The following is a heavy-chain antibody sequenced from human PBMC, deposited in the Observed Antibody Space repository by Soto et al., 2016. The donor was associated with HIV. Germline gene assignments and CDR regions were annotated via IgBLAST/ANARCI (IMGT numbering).Heavy chain of an antibody. CDR3: TTDTQIQLWFTYYYDSRVFDY. CDR1: GFTFSNAW. V-gene: IGHV3-15*01. Sequence: EVQLVESGGGLVKPGGSLRLSCAASGFTFSNAWMSWVRQAPGKGLEWVGRIKSKTDGGTTDYAAPVKGRFTISRDDSKNTLYLQMNSLKTEDTAVYYCTTDTQIQLWFTYYYDSRVFDYWGQGTLVTVSS. CDR2: IKSKTDGGTT. D-gene: IGHD3-22*01. J-gene: IGHJ4*02.